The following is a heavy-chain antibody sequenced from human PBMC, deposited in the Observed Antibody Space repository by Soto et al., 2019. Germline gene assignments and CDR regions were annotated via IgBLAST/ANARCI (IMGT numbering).Heavy chain of an antibody. CDR1: GGTFSSYA. D-gene: IGHD5-18*01. Sequence: ASVKVSCKASGGTFSSYAISWVRQAPGQGLEWMGGIIPIFGTANYAQKFQGRVTITADESTSTAYMELSSLRSEDTAVYYCAREPIQLWTDYYFDYWGQGTLVTVS. J-gene: IGHJ4*02. CDR3: AREPIQLWTDYYFDY. V-gene: IGHV1-69*13. CDR2: IIPIFGTA.